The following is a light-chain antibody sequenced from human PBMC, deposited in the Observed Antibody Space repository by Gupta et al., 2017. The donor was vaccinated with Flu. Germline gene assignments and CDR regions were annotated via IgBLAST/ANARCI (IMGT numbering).Light chain of an antibody. V-gene: IGKV3-20*01. CDR2: SAS. Sequence: EIVLTQSPGTRSLSPGDRASLSCRATETINSYVAWYQQRPGRAPRLLIHSASRRATGVPDRFSGSGSGTDFTLSISSLEPEDFAVYCCQQYGSSPATFGQGTQVELK. CDR1: ETINSY. CDR3: QQYGSSPAT. J-gene: IGKJ1*01.